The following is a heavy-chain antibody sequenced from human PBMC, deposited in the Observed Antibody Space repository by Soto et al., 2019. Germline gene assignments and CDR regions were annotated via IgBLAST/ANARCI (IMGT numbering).Heavy chain of an antibody. CDR1: GFTFSSYG. D-gene: IGHD3-3*01. Sequence: GGSLRLSCAASGFTFSSYGMHWVRQAPGKGLEWVAVIWYDGSNKYYADSVKGRFTISRDNSKNTLYLQMNSLRAEDTAVYYCARELRFLEWSPDYWGQGTLVTVSS. CDR3: ARELRFLEWSPDY. CDR2: IWYDGSNK. V-gene: IGHV3-33*01. J-gene: IGHJ4*02.